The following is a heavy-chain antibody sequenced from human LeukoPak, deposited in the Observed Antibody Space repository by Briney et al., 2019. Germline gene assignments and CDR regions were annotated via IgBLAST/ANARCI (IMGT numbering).Heavy chain of an antibody. CDR1: GGSISSSSYY. Sequence: SETLSLTCTVSGGSISSSSYYWDWIRQPPGRGLERIATIYYSVTTYYSPSLKSRVTLSGDTSKNQFSLKLSSVTAADTAVYYCASHPNGGPLDYWGQGTLVTVSS. V-gene: IGHV4-39*01. CDR3: ASHPNGGPLDY. J-gene: IGHJ4*02. CDR2: IYYSVTT. D-gene: IGHD2-8*01.